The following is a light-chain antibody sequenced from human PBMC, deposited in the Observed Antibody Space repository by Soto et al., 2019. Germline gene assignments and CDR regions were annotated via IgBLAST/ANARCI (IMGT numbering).Light chain of an antibody. CDR2: GAS. CDR1: QSVGSSY. CDR3: QQYFSSPLT. V-gene: IGKV3-20*01. Sequence: EIVLTQSPGTLSLSPGERATLSCRASQSVGSSYLAWYQQKPGQAPRLLIFGASNRAAGVPDRFSGSGSGTDFTLTISRLGPEDLAVYFCQQYFSSPLTFGGGTKVQIK. J-gene: IGKJ4*01.